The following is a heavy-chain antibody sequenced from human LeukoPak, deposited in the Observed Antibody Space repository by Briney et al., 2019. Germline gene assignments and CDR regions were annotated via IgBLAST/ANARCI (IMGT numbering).Heavy chain of an antibody. CDR3: AKEGEYYDSSGYFDY. CDR2: ISGSGGST. D-gene: IGHD3-22*01. J-gene: IGHJ4*02. V-gene: IGHV3-23*01. Sequence: GGSLRLPCAASGFTFSSHAMSWVRQAPGKGLEWVSAISGSGGSTYYADSVKGRFTISRDNSKNTLYLQMNSLRAEDTAVYYCAKEGEYYDSSGYFDYWGQGTLVNVSS. CDR1: GFTFSSHA.